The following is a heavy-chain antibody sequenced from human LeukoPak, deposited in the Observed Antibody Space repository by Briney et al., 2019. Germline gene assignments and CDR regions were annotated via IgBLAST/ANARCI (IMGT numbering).Heavy chain of an antibody. CDR3: ARLGVAGPFDY. V-gene: IGHV4-59*08. J-gene: IGHJ4*02. D-gene: IGHD6-19*01. CDR2: IYYSGST. Sequence: SETLSLTCTVSGGSISSYYWSWIRQPPGKGLEWIGYIYYSGSTNYNPSLKSRVTISVDTSKNQFSLKLSSVTAADTAVYYCARLGVAGPFDYWGQGTLVTVPS. CDR1: GGSISSYY.